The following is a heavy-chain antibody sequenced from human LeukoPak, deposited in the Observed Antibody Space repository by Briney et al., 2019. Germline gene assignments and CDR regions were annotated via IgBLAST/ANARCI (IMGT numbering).Heavy chain of an antibody. CDR1: GFTFNNYS. CDR3: VRDGATRLEFDY. V-gene: IGHV3-21*01. CDR2: ISAGSTYI. Sequence: GGSLRLSCAASGFTFNNYSMNWVRQAPGKGLEWVSSISAGSTYIHYADSVKGRFTISRDNARNSLFMQMNSLRAEDTAVYYCVRDGATRLEFDYWGQGILVTVST. J-gene: IGHJ4*02. D-gene: IGHD4/OR15-4a*01.